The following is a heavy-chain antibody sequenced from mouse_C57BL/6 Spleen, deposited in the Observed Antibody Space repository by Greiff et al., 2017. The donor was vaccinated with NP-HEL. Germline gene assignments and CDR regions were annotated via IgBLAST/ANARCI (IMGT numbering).Heavy chain of an antibody. D-gene: IGHD1-1*01. V-gene: IGHV1-15*01. CDR3: TRGYYYGSRGYAMDY. CDR1: GYTFTDYE. J-gene: IGHJ4*01. CDR2: IDPETGGT. Sequence: QVQLQQSGAELVRPGASVTLSCKASGYTFTDYEMHWVKQTPVHGLEWIGAIDPETGGTAYNQKFKGKAILTADKSSSTAYMELRSLTSEDSAVYYGTRGYYYGSRGYAMDYWGQGTSVTVSS.